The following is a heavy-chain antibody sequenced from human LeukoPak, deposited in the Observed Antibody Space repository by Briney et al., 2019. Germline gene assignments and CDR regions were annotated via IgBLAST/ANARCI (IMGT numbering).Heavy chain of an antibody. CDR3: AKGTTPYYYDSSGYYYFDY. J-gene: IGHJ4*02. CDR1: GFTFSSYA. CDR2: ISGSGGST. Sequence: GGSLRLSCAASGFTFSSYAMSWVRQAPGKGLEWVSAISGSGGSTYYADSVKGRFTISRDNSKNTLYLQMNSLRAEDTAVYYCAKGTTPYYYDSSGYYYFDYWGQGTLVTVSS. V-gene: IGHV3-23*01. D-gene: IGHD3-22*01.